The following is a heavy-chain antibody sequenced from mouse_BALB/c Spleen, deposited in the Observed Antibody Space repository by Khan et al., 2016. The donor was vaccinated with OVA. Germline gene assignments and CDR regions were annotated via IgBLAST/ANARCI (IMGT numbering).Heavy chain of an antibody. CDR2: INSDGYYI. CDR3: ASHLSGSFAY. CDR1: GFTFSAYG. D-gene: IGHD1-3*01. J-gene: IGHJ3*01. V-gene: IGHV5-6*01. Sequence: EVELVESGGDLVRPGGSLKLSCAASGFTFSAYGMSWVRQSPDKRLEWVATINSDGYYIYYPDSLKGRFIISRDNAKNTLYLQMRSLKSEDTAMYYCASHLSGSFAYGGQGTLVTVSA.